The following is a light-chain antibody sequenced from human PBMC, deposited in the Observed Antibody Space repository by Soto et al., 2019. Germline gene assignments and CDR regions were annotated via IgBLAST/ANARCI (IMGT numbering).Light chain of an antibody. CDR2: GAS. V-gene: IGKV3-20*01. CDR3: QQYGNSPAT. Sequence: EIVLTQAPGTLSLSPGERATLSCRASQSVRSNFLAWYQQKPGLAPRLLIDGASSRATGIPDRFSGSGSGTEFTLTISRLEPEDFAVYYCQQYGNSPATFGQGTKVEIQ. J-gene: IGKJ1*01. CDR1: QSVRSNF.